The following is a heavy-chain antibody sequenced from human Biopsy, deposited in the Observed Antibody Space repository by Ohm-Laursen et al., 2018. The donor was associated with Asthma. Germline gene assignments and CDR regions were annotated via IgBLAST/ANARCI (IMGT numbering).Heavy chain of an antibody. Sequence: SLRLSCAASGFSFSNFGMHWARQAPGKGLEWVAIISYDGTNTYYADSVKGRFTISRDNSKNTLYLQMNGLKAEDTAVYYCARDSPSGSDFDYYYFDYWGQGSLVTVSS. J-gene: IGHJ4*02. D-gene: IGHD5-12*01. CDR3: ARDSPSGSDFDYYYFDY. CDR2: ISYDGTNT. CDR1: GFSFSNFG. V-gene: IGHV3-30*03.